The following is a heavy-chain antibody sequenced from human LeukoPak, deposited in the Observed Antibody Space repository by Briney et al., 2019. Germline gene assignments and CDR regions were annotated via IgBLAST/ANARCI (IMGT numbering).Heavy chain of an antibody. CDR2: IAIGSSPV. J-gene: IGHJ4*02. Sequence: PGGSLRLSCAASGFTFSTSGMNWVRQAPGRGLEWVSYIAIGSSPVYYADSVKGRFTSSRDNAKNSLYLQVNSLRDEDTAVYYCARPAAAAAAFCDYWGQGTLVIVSS. CDR1: GFTFSTSG. D-gene: IGHD6-25*01. CDR3: ARPAAAAAAFCDY. V-gene: IGHV3-48*02.